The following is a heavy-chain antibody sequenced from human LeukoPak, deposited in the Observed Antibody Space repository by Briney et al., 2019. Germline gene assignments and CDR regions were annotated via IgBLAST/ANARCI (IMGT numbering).Heavy chain of an antibody. V-gene: IGHV4-59*06. CDR2: IYYSGST. CDR3: ARDRTEGAPRTNFWFDP. D-gene: IGHD1-26*01. J-gene: IGHJ5*02. CDR1: DDSLSSYY. Sequence: SETLSLTCSVSDDSLSSYYWNWFRQPPGKGLEWVGYIYYSGSTYYNPSLKSRVTISVDTSKNQFSLKLSSVTAADTAVYYCARDRTEGAPRTNFWFDPWGQGTLVTVSS.